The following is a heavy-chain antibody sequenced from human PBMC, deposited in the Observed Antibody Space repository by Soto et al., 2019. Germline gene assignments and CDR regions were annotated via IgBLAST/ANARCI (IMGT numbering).Heavy chain of an antibody. CDR2: IFSDGST. CDR3: ARDPFQVFGY. CDR1: GFTVSNNY. J-gene: IGHJ4*02. V-gene: IGHV3-66*01. Sequence: EVQVVESGGGLGQPGGSLRLSCAASGFTVSNNYMSWVRQAPGKGLEWISVIFSDGSTYYADSVKGRFTISRDNSENTLYLQINSLKAEDTAVYYCARDPFQVFGYWGQGTLVTVSS.